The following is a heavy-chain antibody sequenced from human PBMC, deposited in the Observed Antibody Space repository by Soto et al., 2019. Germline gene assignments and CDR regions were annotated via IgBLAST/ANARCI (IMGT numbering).Heavy chain of an antibody. V-gene: IGHV3-9*01. CDR1: GFTFDDYA. D-gene: IGHD6-13*01. CDR2: ISWNSGSI. J-gene: IGHJ4*02. Sequence: GGSLRLSCAASGFTFDDYAMHWVRQAPGKGLEWVSGISWNSGSIGYADSVKGRFTISRDNAKNSLYLQMNSLRAEDTALYYCAKGRRAAAGPDFDYWGQGTLVTVSS. CDR3: AKGRRAAAGPDFDY.